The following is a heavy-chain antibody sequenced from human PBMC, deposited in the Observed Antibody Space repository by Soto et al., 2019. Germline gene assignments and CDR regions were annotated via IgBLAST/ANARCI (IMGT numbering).Heavy chain of an antibody. J-gene: IGHJ4*02. D-gene: IGHD1-26*01. CDR1: GFTFSTYA. CDR3: AKLIVPPASAY. V-gene: IGHV3-23*01. Sequence: GGSLRLSCAASGFTFSTYAMTWVRQAPGKGLEWVASISASGGGTYHADSVKGRFTISRDNSKSTLYLQMSSLRAEDTALYYCAKLIVPPASAYWGQGTLVTVSS. CDR2: ISASGGGT.